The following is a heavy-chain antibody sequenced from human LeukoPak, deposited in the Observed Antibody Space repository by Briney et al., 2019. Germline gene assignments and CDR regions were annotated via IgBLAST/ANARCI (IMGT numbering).Heavy chain of an antibody. CDR2: IYTSGST. V-gene: IGHV4-4*07. J-gene: IGHJ6*02. Sequence: PSETLSLTCTVSGGSISSYYWSWIRQPAGKGLEWIGRIYTSGSTNYNPSLKSRVTISVDTSKNQFSLKLSSVTAADTAVYYCARAATGPLPNYYYDYGMDVWGQGATVTVSS. CDR1: GGSISSYY. D-gene: IGHD1-1*01. CDR3: ARAATGPLPNYYYDYGMDV.